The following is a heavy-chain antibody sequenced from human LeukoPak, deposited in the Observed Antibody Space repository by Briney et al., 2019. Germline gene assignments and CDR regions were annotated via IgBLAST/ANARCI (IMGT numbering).Heavy chain of an antibody. CDR1: GGSISSGGYS. J-gene: IGHJ3*02. Sequence: PSETLSLTCAVSGGSISSGGYSWSWIRQPPGKGLEWIGYIYYSGSTYYNPSLKSRVTISVDTSKNQFSLKLSSVTAADTAVYYCAREVWHKTTTVYRQSARDAFDIWGQGTMVTVSS. CDR2: IYYSGST. V-gene: IGHV4-30-4*07. CDR3: AREVWHKTTTVYRQSARDAFDI. D-gene: IGHD4-11*01.